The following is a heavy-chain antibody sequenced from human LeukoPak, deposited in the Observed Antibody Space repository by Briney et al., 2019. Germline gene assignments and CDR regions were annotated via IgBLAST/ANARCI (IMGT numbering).Heavy chain of an antibody. CDR1: GFTFSSYA. Sequence: PGGSLRLSCAASGFTFSSYAMHWVRQAPGKGLEWVAVISYDGSNKYYADCVKGRFTISRDNSKNTLYLQMNSLRAEDTAVYYCARDRSLARTVTILDYWGQGTLVTVSS. D-gene: IGHD4-17*01. CDR3: ARDRSLARTVTILDY. J-gene: IGHJ4*02. CDR2: ISYDGSNK. V-gene: IGHV3-30-3*01.